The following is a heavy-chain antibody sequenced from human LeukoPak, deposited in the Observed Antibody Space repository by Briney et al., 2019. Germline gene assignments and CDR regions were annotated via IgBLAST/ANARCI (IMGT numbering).Heavy chain of an antibody. CDR1: GYTFTSYY. Sequence: ASVKVSCKASGYTFTSYYMHWVRQATGQGLEWMGWMNPNSGNTGYAQKFQGRVTMTRNTSISTAYMELSSLRSEDTAVYYCARGGKWEPTSDYWGQGTLVTVSS. J-gene: IGHJ4*02. V-gene: IGHV1-8*02. D-gene: IGHD1-26*01. CDR3: ARGGKWEPTSDY. CDR2: MNPNSGNT.